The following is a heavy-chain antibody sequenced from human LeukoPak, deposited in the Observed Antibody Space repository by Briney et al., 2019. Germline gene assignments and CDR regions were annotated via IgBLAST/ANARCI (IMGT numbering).Heavy chain of an antibody. D-gene: IGHD3-22*01. V-gene: IGHV4-34*01. CDR2: INHSGST. CDR3: ARESHDSSGYYSRYFDY. Sequence: SETLSLTCAVYGGSFSGYYWSWIRQPPGKGLEWIGEINHSGSTNYNPSLKSRVTISVDTSKNQFSLKLSSVTAADTAVYYCARESHDSSGYYSRYFDYWGQGTLVTVSS. CDR1: GGSFSGYY. J-gene: IGHJ4*02.